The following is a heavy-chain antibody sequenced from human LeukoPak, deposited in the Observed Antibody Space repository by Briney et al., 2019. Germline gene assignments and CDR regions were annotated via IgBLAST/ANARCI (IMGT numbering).Heavy chain of an antibody. CDR3: ATGSPLGGSGGYYAFDI. D-gene: IGHD3-10*01. Sequence: ASVKVSCKVSGYTLTELSMHWVRQAPGKGLEWMGGFDPKDGETIYAQKFQGRVTMTEDTSTDTAYMELSSLRSEDTAVYYCATGSPLGGSGGYYAFDIWGQGTMVTVSS. J-gene: IGHJ3*02. CDR2: FDPKDGET. CDR1: GYTLTELS. V-gene: IGHV1-24*01.